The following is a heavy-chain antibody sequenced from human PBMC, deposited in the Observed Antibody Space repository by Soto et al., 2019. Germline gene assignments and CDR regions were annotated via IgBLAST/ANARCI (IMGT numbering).Heavy chain of an antibody. CDR2: IIAVFGTP. CDR3: ASPRIAGHSFYTMDV. V-gene: IGHV1-69*01. CDR1: GDSFSTYA. Sequence: QVQLVQSGAEVKKPGSSVRVSCKVSGDSFSTYAVSWVRQAPGQGLEWMGGIIAVFGTPSYAQKFKDRVTIIADESTTTVYMDLISLRSEDSDIYYCASPRIAGHSFYTMDVWGQGTTVAVSS. D-gene: IGHD6-6*01. J-gene: IGHJ6*02.